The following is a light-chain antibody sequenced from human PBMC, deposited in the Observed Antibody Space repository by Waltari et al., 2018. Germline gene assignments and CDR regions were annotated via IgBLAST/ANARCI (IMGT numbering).Light chain of an antibody. Sequence: DIVMTQSPDSLAVSLGERATINCKSSQSVLYSPNNKNYVAWYQQKPGQPPQLLIYWASTRESGVPDRFSGSGSWTDFTLTISSLQAEDVAVYYCHQYANSPWTFGQGTKVEVK. V-gene: IGKV4-1*01. J-gene: IGKJ1*01. CDR1: QSVLYSPNNKNY. CDR2: WAS. CDR3: HQYANSPWT.